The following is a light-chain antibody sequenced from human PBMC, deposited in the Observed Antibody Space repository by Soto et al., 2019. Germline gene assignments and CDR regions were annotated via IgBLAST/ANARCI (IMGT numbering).Light chain of an antibody. CDR1: QSVSSD. J-gene: IGKJ1*01. CDR2: GAS. V-gene: IGKV3-15*01. CDR3: HQYNYWPRT. Sequence: EIVMTQSPATLSVSPGERATLSCRASQSVSSDLAWYQQKPGQAPRLLIFGASTRATGIPARFSGSGSGTEFTLTISSLQSEDFAVYYCHQYNYWPRTFGQGTKVDIK.